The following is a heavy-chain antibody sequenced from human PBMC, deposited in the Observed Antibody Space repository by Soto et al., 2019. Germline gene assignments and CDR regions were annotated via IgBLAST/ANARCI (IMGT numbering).Heavy chain of an antibody. CDR1: GYTFTNYG. CDR3: ARGVGSGSYYNQYNWFDP. CDR2: INVYNGNT. Sequence: ASVKVSCKASGYTFTNYGSSWVRQAPGQGLEWMGWINVYNGNTKYAQKVQGRVTMTTDTSTSTAYMELRSLRSDDTAVYYCARGVGSGSYYNQYNWFDPWGQRTLVTVSS. J-gene: IGHJ5*02. D-gene: IGHD3-10*01. V-gene: IGHV1-18*01.